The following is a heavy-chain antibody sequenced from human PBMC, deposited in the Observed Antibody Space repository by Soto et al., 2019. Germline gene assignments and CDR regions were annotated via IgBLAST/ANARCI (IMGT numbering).Heavy chain of an antibody. V-gene: IGHV1-8*01. CDR2: MNPNSVNT. J-gene: IGHJ5*02. CDR3: ARGSEPRGYGRKRLRGWFDP. CDR1: GYTFTSYD. Sequence: GASVKVSCKASGYTFTSYDINWVRQATGQGLEWMGWMNPNSVNTGYAQKFQGRVTMTRNTSISTAYMELSSLRSEDTAVYYCARGSEPRGYGRKRLRGWFDPWGQGTLVTVSS. D-gene: IGHD1-1*01.